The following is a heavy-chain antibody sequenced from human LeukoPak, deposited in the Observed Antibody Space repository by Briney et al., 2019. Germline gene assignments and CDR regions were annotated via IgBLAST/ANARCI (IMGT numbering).Heavy chain of an antibody. Sequence: SETLSLTCTVSGGSISSYYWSWIRQPPGKGLEWIGYIDYSGSTNYNPSLKSRVTISVDTSKNQFSLKLSSVTAADTAVYSCASRSSGYYYGMDVWGHGTTVTVSS. J-gene: IGHJ6*02. CDR1: GGSISSYY. CDR2: IDYSGST. V-gene: IGHV4-59*01. CDR3: ASRSSGYYYGMDV. D-gene: IGHD6-6*01.